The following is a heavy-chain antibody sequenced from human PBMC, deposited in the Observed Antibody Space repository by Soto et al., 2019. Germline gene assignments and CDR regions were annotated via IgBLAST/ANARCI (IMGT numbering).Heavy chain of an antibody. D-gene: IGHD2-2*01. CDR3: ARQDYSNYRGGMDV. CDR1: GYSFTSHW. V-gene: IGHV5-51*01. J-gene: IGHJ6*02. CDR2: IYPSDSDI. Sequence: GESLKISCKTSGYSFTSHWTAWVRQMPGKGLEWMGIIYPSDSDIRYRPSFQGQVTISVDKSISTAYLQWSSLKASDTATYYCARQDYSNYRGGMDVWGQGTTVTVSS.